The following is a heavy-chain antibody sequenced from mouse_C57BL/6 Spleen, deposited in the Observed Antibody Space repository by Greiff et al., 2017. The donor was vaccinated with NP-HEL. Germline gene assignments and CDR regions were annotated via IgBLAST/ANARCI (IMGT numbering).Heavy chain of an antibody. V-gene: IGHV1-50*01. D-gene: IGHD1-1*01. CDR1: GYTFTSYW. J-gene: IGHJ2*01. CDR2: IDPSDSYT. CDR3: ARDYYGSSYDYFDY. Sequence: QVQLQQSGAELVKPWASVKLSCKASGYTFTSYWMQWVKQRPGQGLEWIGEIDPSDSYTNYNQKFKGKATLTVDTSSSTAYMQLSSLTSEDSAVYYCARDYYGSSYDYFDYWGQGTTLTVSS.